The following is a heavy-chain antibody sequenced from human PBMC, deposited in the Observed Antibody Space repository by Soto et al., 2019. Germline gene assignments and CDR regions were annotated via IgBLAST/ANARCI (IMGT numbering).Heavy chain of an antibody. Sequence: QMQLVESGGGVVQPGRSLRLSCAASGFTFSSYPMHWVRQAPGKGLEWVAGISFDGSKKYYADSVKGRFFISKDNSKNVLSLQMNRLRGEDSAVYYCARLPGPLVAVLYLDPVDGREPVSDADVWGQGTAVTVSS. V-gene: IGHV3-30-3*01. CDR2: ISFDGSKK. CDR3: ARLPGPLVAVLYLDPVDGREPVSDADV. D-gene: IGHD6-19*01. CDR1: GFTFSSYP. J-gene: IGHJ6*02.